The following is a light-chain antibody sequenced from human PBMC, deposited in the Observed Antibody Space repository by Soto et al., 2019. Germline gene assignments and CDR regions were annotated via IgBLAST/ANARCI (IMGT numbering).Light chain of an antibody. CDR3: QQRTTWPPLFA. J-gene: IGKJ3*01. CDR1: QNIGNF. CDR2: DAS. V-gene: IGKV3-11*01. Sequence: EIELTQSPSNMSLSPGERATLSCRASQNIGNFLAWYQHKPGQAPRLLIYDASKRATGIPARFSGSGSGTDFTLTISSLEPADFAVYYCQQRTTWPPLFAFGPGTRVDIK.